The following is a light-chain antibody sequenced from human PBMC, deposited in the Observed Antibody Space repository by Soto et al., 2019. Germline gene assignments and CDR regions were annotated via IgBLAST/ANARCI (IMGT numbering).Light chain of an antibody. CDR3: QQYGSSPIT. J-gene: IGKJ5*01. V-gene: IGKV3-20*01. Sequence: EIVLTQSPDTLSLSPGERAPLSCRPSQSVSSSNLAWYQQKPGQAPRLLIYDASSRASGISDRFSGSGSGTDFTLTISRLEPEDFGVYYCQQYGSSPITFGQGTRLEIK. CDR1: QSVSSSN. CDR2: DAS.